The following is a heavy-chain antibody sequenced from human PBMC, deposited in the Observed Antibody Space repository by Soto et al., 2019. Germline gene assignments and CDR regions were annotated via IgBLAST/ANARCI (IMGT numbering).Heavy chain of an antibody. V-gene: IGHV4-59*01. D-gene: IGHD1-26*01. CDR1: GGSISVYY. Sequence: PSETLCLTCTVSGGSISVYYWSWIRHPPGKGLEWIGYIYYNGGTNYNPSLKSRVTFSVDTPKNQFSLKLSSVTAADTAVYYCARLVSPRRGWGYYGLDVWGQGTPVTVSS. CDR2: IYYNGGT. J-gene: IGHJ6*02. CDR3: ARLVSPRRGWGYYGLDV.